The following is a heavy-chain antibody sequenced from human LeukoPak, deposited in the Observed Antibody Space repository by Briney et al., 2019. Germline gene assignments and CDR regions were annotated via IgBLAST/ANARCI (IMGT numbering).Heavy chain of an antibody. D-gene: IGHD2-2*02. V-gene: IGHV4-61*02. CDR2: IYTSGST. CDR1: GGSISSGSYY. J-gene: IGHJ6*03. Sequence: PSQTLSLTCTVSGGSISSGSYYWSWIRQPAGKGLEWIGRIYTSGSTNYNPSLKSRVTISVDTSKNQFSLKLSSVTAADTAVYYCARGPPPYTDYYYYYMDVWGKGTTVTVSS. CDR3: ARGPPPYTDYYYYYMDV.